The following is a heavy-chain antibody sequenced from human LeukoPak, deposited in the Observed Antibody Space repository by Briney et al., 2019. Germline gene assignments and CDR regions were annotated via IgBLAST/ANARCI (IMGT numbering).Heavy chain of an antibody. J-gene: IGHJ3*02. CDR2: IYYSGST. CDR1: GGSISSYY. D-gene: IGHD1-26*01. V-gene: IGHV4-59*12. Sequence: PSETLSLTCTVSGGSISSYYWSWIRQPPGKGLEWIGYIYYSGSTNYNPSLKSRVTISVDTSKNQFSLKLSSVTAADTAVYYCARASVGATSWAFDIWGQGTMVTVSS. CDR3: ARASVGATSWAFDI.